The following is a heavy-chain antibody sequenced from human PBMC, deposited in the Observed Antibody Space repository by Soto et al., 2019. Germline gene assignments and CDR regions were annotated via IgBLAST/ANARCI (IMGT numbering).Heavy chain of an antibody. V-gene: IGHV4-30-4*01. J-gene: IGHJ5*02. CDR2: IYYSGST. CDR1: GGSITSGDYY. CDR3: TRERPDGSRLDP. D-gene: IGHD6-13*01. Sequence: QVQLQESGPGLVKPSQTLSLTCTVSGGSITSGDYYWSWIRQPPGKGLGWIGYIYYSGSTYYNPSLKSRVTISVDTSKNQFSLKLSSVTAADTAVYYCTRERPDGSRLDPWGQGTLVTVAS.